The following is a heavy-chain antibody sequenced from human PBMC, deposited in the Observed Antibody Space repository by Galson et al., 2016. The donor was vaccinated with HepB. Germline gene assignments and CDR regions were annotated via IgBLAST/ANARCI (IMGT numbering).Heavy chain of an antibody. CDR1: GFIFSSFG. V-gene: IGHV3-23*01. CDR3: AKSKAPYDFWSGYDF. CDR2: ISGGGAST. Sequence: SLRLSCAASGFIFSSFGMIWVRQAPGKGLEWISGISGGGASTYYVDSVKDRFTISRDNDKNRLFLQMNSLRAEDTALYYSAKSKAPYDFWSGYDFWGQGIVVTVSS. J-gene: IGHJ4*02. D-gene: IGHD3-3*01.